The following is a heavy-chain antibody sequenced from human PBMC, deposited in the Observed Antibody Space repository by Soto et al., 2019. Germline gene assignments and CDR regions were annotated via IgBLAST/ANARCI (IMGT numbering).Heavy chain of an antibody. D-gene: IGHD5-18*01. V-gene: IGHV1-8*01. CDR1: GYTFTSYD. CDR3: ARVHVDTAMVLGGYYYYGMDV. CDR2: MNPNSGNT. J-gene: IGHJ6*02. Sequence: QVPLVQSGAEVKKPGASVKVSCKASGYTFTSYDINWVRQATGQGLEWMGWMNPNSGNTGYAQKFQGRVTMTRNTSRSTAYMELSSLRSEDTAVYYCARVHVDTAMVLGGYYYYGMDVWGQGTTVTVSS.